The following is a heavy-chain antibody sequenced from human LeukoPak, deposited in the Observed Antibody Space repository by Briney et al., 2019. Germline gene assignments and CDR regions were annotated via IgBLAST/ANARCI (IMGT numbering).Heavy chain of an antibody. CDR1: GFTFISSW. CDR2: IRSTPDGGAA. J-gene: IGHJ4*02. Sequence: GGSLRLSCAASGFTFISSWMTWVRQAPGKGLEWVGRIRSTPDGGAADYAAPVKGRFTISRDDSKNTLYLQMSSLRTEDTAVYYCATDLHFGYCTATSCANYWGQGTLVTVSS. D-gene: IGHD2-2*03. V-gene: IGHV3-15*01. CDR3: ATDLHFGYCTATSCANY.